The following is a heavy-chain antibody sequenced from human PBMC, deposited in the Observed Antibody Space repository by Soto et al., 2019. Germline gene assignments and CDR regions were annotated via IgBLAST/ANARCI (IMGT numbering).Heavy chain of an antibody. D-gene: IGHD6-13*01. Sequence: EVHLVESGGGLVQPGRSLRLSCAASGFRFDEYAMHWVRQAPGKGLEWVSGITWNSGKAAFADSVKGRFTISRDNAKNSLYLQMNNLKAEDTAVYYCAKDTSKYSNNWPAYYGLDVWGQGTTVTVSS. V-gene: IGHV3-9*01. CDR2: ITWNSGKA. J-gene: IGHJ6*02. CDR1: GFRFDEYA. CDR3: AKDTSKYSNNWPAYYGLDV.